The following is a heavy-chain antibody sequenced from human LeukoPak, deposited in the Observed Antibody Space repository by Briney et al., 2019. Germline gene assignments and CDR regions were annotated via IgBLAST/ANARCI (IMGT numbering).Heavy chain of an antibody. CDR3: ARVGPYGDYVFS. V-gene: IGHV3-74*01. J-gene: IGHJ5*02. Sequence: GGSLRLSCAASGFTFSSYWMHWVRQAPGKGLVWVSRINSDGSSTSYADSVKGRFTISRDNAKNTLYLQMNSLRAEDTAVYYCARVGPYGDYVFSWGQGTLVAVSS. CDR1: GFTFSSYW. CDR2: INSDGSST. D-gene: IGHD4-17*01.